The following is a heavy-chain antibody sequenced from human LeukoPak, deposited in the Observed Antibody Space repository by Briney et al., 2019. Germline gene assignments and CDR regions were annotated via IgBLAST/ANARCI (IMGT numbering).Heavy chain of an antibody. D-gene: IGHD3-10*01. Sequence: SETLSLTCTVSGDSISSSSYYRGWIRQPPGKGLEWIGSIYYSGSTYYNPSLKSRVTISVDTSKNQFSLKLSSVTAADTAVFYCARPRLELFPFDYWGQGTLVTVSS. CDR2: IYYSGST. CDR1: GDSISSSSYY. J-gene: IGHJ4*02. V-gene: IGHV4-39*01. CDR3: ARPRLELFPFDY.